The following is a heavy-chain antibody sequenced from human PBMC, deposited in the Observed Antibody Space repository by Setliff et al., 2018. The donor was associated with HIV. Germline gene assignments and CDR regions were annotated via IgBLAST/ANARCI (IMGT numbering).Heavy chain of an antibody. V-gene: IGHV3-48*03. D-gene: IGHD2-2*01. CDR3: AKVPLFVVVPAALGGMDV. J-gene: IGHJ6*02. CDR2: ISSNGGTI. CDR1: GFTFSRYE. Sequence: PGPSLRLSCAASGFTFSRYEMNWVRQAQGKGLEWVSYISSNGGTIYYADSVKGRFTSSRDTAKTSKHLQMISLSAEDTAVYYCAKVPLFVVVPAALGGMDVWGQGTTVTVSS.